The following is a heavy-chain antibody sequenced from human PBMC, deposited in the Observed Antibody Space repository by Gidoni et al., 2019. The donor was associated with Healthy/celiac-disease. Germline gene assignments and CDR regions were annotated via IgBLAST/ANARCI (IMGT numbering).Heavy chain of an antibody. D-gene: IGHD3-3*01. Sequence: QVQLQPWGAGLLKPSETLSLTCAVYGGSFSGYYWSWIRQPPGKGLEWIGEINHSGSTNYNPSLKSRVTISVDTSKNQFSLKLSSVTAADTAVYYCARGDTITIFGVVIILGSRGSGMDVWGQGTTVTVSS. V-gene: IGHV4-34*01. J-gene: IGHJ6*02. CDR2: INHSGST. CDR1: GGSFSGYY. CDR3: ARGDTITIFGVVIILGSRGSGMDV.